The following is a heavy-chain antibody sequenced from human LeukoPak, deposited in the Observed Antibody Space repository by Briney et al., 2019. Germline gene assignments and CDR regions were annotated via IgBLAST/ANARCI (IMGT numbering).Heavy chain of an antibody. CDR2: VSGSGGST. CDR3: AKRIGSCNSISCLYFDH. J-gene: IGHJ4*02. D-gene: IGHD2-2*01. CDR1: GFTFISYA. Sequence: GGSLRLSCAASGFTFISYAMSWVRQAPGKGLEWVSTVSGSGGSTYYADSVKGRFTISIDNSKNTLYVQMNSLRAEDTAVYYCAKRIGSCNSISCLYFDHWGQGALVTVSS. V-gene: IGHV3-23*01.